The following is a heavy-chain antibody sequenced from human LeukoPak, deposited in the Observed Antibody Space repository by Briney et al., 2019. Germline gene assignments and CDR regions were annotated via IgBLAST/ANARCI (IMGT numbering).Heavy chain of an antibody. J-gene: IGHJ4*02. CDR2: IYYSGST. CDR3: ARVLLWFGGHFDY. CDR1: GGSISSGDYY. V-gene: IGHV4-30-4*01. D-gene: IGHD3-10*01. Sequence: SETLSLTCTVSGGSISSGDYYWSWIRPPPGKGLEWIGYIYYSGSTYYNPSLKSRVTISVDTSKNQFSLKLSSVTAADTAVYYCARVLLWFGGHFDYWGQGTLVTVSS.